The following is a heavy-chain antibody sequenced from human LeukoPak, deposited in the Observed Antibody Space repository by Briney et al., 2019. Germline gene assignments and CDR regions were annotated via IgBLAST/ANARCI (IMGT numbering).Heavy chain of an antibody. Sequence: SETLSLTCTVSGGSISSGSYYWSWIRQPAGKGLEWIGRIYTSGSTNYNPSLMSRVTISVDTSKNQFSLKLSSVTAADTAVYYCARDLTVPPYNWFDPWGQGTLVTVSS. V-gene: IGHV4-61*02. D-gene: IGHD4-17*01. CDR1: GGSISSGSYY. CDR3: ARDLTVPPYNWFDP. J-gene: IGHJ5*02. CDR2: IYTSGST.